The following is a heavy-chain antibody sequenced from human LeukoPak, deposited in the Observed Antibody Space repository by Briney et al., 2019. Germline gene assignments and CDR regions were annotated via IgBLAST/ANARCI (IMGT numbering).Heavy chain of an antibody. Sequence: LSLTCAVYGGSFSGYYWSWIRQPPGKGLEWVSYISSSGSTIYYADSVKGRFTISRDNAKNSLYLQMNSLRAEDTAVYYCASVSPEYCSSTSCYGYYYYYMDVWGKGTTVTVSS. CDR2: ISSSGSTI. CDR1: GGSFSGYY. J-gene: IGHJ6*03. D-gene: IGHD2-2*01. V-gene: IGHV3-11*04. CDR3: ASVSPEYCSSTSCYGYYYYYMDV.